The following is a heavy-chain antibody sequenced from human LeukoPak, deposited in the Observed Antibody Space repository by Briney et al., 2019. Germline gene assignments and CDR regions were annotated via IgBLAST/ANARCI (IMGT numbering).Heavy chain of an antibody. V-gene: IGHV3-30*03. CDR2: ISYDGSNK. J-gene: IGHJ4*02. CDR1: GFTFSSYG. Sequence: GGSLRLSCAASGFTFSSYGMHWVRQAPGKGLEWVAVISYDGSNKYYADSVKGRFTISRDNSKNTLYLQMNSLRAEDTAVYYCASGGYCSSTSCYDSVDYWGQGTLVTVSS. CDR3: ASGGYCSSTSCYDSVDY. D-gene: IGHD2-2*01.